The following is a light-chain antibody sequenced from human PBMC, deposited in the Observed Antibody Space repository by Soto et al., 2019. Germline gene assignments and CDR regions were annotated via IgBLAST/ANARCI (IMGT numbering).Light chain of an antibody. Sequence: EIVMTQSPATLSVSPGERATLSCRASQSVRGNLAWYQQRPGQSPRLLIYGASSRATGIPARFSGSGSGTEFTLNISSLQSEDFAVYYCQQYNNWPFITFGQGRRLEIK. V-gene: IGKV3-15*01. CDR3: QQYNNWPFIT. CDR2: GAS. J-gene: IGKJ5*01. CDR1: QSVRGN.